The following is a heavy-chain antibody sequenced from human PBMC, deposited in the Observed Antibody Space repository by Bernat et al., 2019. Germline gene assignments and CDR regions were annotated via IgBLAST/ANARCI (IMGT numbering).Heavy chain of an antibody. CDR1: GYTFTGYY. Sequence: QVQLVQSGAEVKKPGASVKVSCKASGYTFTGYYMHWVRQAPGQGLEWMGWINPNSGGTNYAQKFQGWVTMTRDTSISTAYMEQSRLRTDDTAVYYCARDGEVDSSSWYYYYGMDVWGQGTTVTVSS. J-gene: IGHJ6*02. CDR2: INPNSGGT. CDR3: ARDGEVDSSSWYYYYGMDV. D-gene: IGHD6-13*01. V-gene: IGHV1-2*04.